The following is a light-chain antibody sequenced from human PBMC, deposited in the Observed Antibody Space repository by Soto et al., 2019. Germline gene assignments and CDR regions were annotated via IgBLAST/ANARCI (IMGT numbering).Light chain of an antibody. CDR3: AAWDDSLSGQV. V-gene: IGLV1-47*02. Sequence: QSVLTQPPSASGTPGQRVTISCSGSSSNIGSNYVYWYRQLPGTAPKLLIYTNNQRPSGVPDRFSGSKSGTSASLAISGLHSEDEADYYCAAWDDSLSGQVFGGGTKVTVL. CDR2: TNN. CDR1: SSNIGSNY. J-gene: IGLJ3*02.